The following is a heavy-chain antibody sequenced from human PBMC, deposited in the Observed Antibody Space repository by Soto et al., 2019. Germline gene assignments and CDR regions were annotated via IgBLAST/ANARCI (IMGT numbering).Heavy chain of an antibody. Sequence: GGSLRLSCAASGFTFSSYWMSWVRQAPGKGLEWVANIKQDGSEKYYVDSVKGRFTISRDNAKNSLYLQMNSLRAEDTAVYYCARDSSSWYYYYGMDVWGQGTTVTVSS. V-gene: IGHV3-7*01. J-gene: IGHJ6*02. CDR2: IKQDGSEK. D-gene: IGHD6-13*01. CDR3: ARDSSSWYYYYGMDV. CDR1: GFTFSSYW.